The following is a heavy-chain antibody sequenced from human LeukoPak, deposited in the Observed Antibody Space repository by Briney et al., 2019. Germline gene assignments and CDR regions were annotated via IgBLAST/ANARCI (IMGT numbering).Heavy chain of an antibody. J-gene: IGHJ4*02. D-gene: IGHD3-10*01. CDR1: GFTFSRYW. Sequence: GGSLRLSCAASGFTFSRYWMHWVRQAPGKGLVWVSRINSDGSSTNYADSVKGRFTISRDNAQNTLYLQMNSLRAEDTAVYYCARDHYYGSGSFDYWGQGTLVTVSS. CDR3: ARDHYYGSGSFDY. CDR2: INSDGSST. V-gene: IGHV3-74*01.